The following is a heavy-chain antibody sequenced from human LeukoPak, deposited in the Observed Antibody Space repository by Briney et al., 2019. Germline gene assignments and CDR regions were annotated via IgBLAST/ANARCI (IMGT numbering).Heavy chain of an antibody. D-gene: IGHD3-10*01. Sequence: SETLSLTCDVHGGSFRGYSWNWIRQPPGKGLEWIGSIYYSGSTYYNPSLKSRVTISVDTSKNQFSLRLSSVTAADTAVYYCARQGYYGSGSYLGFFDYWGQGALVTVSS. CDR1: GGSFRGYS. V-gene: IGHV4-34*01. CDR2: IYYSGST. CDR3: ARQGYYGSGSYLGFFDY. J-gene: IGHJ4*02.